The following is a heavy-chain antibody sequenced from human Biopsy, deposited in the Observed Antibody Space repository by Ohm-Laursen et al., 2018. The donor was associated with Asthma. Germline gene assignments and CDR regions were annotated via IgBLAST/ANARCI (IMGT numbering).Heavy chain of an antibody. CDR2: IMTVFGTT. CDR1: GGTFSNFA. V-gene: IGHV1-69*01. Sequence: SSVKVSCNAPGGTFSNFAISWVRQAPGHGLEWLGGIMTVFGTTNYAQKFQGRVTITAEESTSTAYMEVTSLRSEDTAIYYCARPSPNRDILYYYYHMDVWGQGTTVIVSS. D-gene: IGHD3-3*02. CDR3: ARPSPNRDILYYYYHMDV. J-gene: IGHJ6*02.